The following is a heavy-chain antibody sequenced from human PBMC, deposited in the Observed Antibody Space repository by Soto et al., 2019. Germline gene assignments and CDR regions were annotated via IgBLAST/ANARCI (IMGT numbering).Heavy chain of an antibody. V-gene: IGHV3-48*01. D-gene: IGHD5-18*01. CDR3: ARDSIQLRGYYYYMDV. CDR1: GFTFSSYS. CDR2: ISSSSSTI. Sequence: EVQLVESGGGLVQPGGSLRLSCAASGFTFSSYSMNWVRQAPGKGLEWVSYISSSSSTIYYADSVKGRFTISRDNAKNSLYLQMNSLRAEDTAVYYCARDSIQLRGYYYYMDVWGKGTPVTVSS. J-gene: IGHJ6*03.